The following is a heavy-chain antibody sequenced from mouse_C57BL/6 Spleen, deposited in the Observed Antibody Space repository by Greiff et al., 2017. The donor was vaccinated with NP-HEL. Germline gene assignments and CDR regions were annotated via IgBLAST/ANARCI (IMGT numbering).Heavy chain of an antibody. V-gene: IGHV1-72*01. Sequence: QVQLQQPGAELVKPGASVKLSCKASGYTFTSYWMHWVKQRPGRGLEWIGRIDPNSGGTKYNEKFKSKATLTVDKPSSTAYMQLSSLTSEDSAVYYCAREGDYYGSSYEYFDVWGTGTTVTVSS. CDR2: IDPNSGGT. CDR3: AREGDYYGSSYEYFDV. J-gene: IGHJ1*03. CDR1: GYTFTSYW. D-gene: IGHD1-1*01.